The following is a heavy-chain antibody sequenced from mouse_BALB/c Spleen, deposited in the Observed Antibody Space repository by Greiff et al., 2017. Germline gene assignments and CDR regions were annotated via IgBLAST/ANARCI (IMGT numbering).Heavy chain of an antibody. CDR2: ISSGGST. V-gene: IGHV5-6-5*01. CDR3: AREDGPWYFDV. D-gene: IGHD2-3*01. Sequence: EVMLVESGGGLVKPGGSLKLSCAASGFTFSSYAMSWVRQTPEKRLEWVASISSGGSTYYPDSVKGRFTISRDNARNILYLQMSSLRSEDTAMYYCAREDGPWYFDVWGAGTTVTVSS. CDR1: GFTFSSYA. J-gene: IGHJ1*01.